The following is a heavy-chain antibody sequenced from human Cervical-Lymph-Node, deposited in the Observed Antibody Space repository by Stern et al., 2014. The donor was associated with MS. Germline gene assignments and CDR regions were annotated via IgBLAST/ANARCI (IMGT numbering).Heavy chain of an antibody. CDR3: ARGECGGDCYSVWYFDL. D-gene: IGHD2-21*02. Sequence: QLQLQESGPGLVKPSQTLSLTCTVSGGSISSGGYYWSWIRPHPGKGLGWFGYIYCSGSTYYNPSRKSRVTISVDTSKNQFSLKLSSVTAADTAVYYCARGECGGDCYSVWYFDLWGRGTLVTVSS. J-gene: IGHJ2*01. CDR1: GGSISSGGYY. V-gene: IGHV4-31*03. CDR2: IYCSGST.